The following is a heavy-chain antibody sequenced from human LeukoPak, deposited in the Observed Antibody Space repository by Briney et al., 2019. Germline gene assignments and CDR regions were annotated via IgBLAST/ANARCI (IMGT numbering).Heavy chain of an antibody. D-gene: IGHD6-13*01. V-gene: IGHV4-34*01. Sequence: SETLSLTCAVYGGSFSGYYWSWIRQPPGKGLEWIGEINHSGSTNYNPSLKSRVTISVDTSKNQFSLKLSSVTAADTAVYYCARGLVAAAASNWFDPWGQGTLVTVSS. J-gene: IGHJ5*02. CDR2: INHSGST. CDR1: GGSFSGYY. CDR3: ARGLVAAAASNWFDP.